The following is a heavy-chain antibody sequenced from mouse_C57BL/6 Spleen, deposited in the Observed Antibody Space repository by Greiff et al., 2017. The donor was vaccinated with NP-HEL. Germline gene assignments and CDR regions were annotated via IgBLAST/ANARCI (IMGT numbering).Heavy chain of an antibody. CDR3: GRDKGVMGEYYFDY. V-gene: IGHV10-3*01. J-gene: IGHJ2*01. CDR1: GFTFNTYA. Sequence: EVKLVESGGGLVQPKGSLKLSCAASGFTFNTYAMHWVRQAPGKGLEWVARIRSKSSNYATYYADSVKDRFTISRDDSQSMLYLQMNNLKTEDTAMYYCGRDKGVMGEYYFDYWGQGTTLTVSS. D-gene: IGHD2-3*01. CDR2: IRSKSSNYAT.